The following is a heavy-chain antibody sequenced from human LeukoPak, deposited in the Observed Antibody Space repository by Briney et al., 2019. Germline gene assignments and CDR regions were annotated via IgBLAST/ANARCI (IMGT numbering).Heavy chain of an antibody. Sequence: PGGSLRLSCVGSGFTFSTYAMHWVRQAPGKGLEWVAFTRYDGSINYYADSVKGRFTISRDNAKNTLYLQMNSLRGEDSGIYYCVKDACGGDCYTQHHSFYYIDVWGKGTTVTVSS. CDR3: VKDACGGDCYTQHHSFYYIDV. D-gene: IGHD2-21*02. V-gene: IGHV3-30*02. CDR2: TRYDGSIN. J-gene: IGHJ6*03. CDR1: GFTFSTYA.